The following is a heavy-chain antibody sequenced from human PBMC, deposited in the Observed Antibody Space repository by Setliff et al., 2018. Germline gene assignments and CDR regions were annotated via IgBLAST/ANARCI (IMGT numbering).Heavy chain of an antibody. CDR1: GFTFSTYW. J-gene: IGHJ5*02. D-gene: IGHD1-26*01. Sequence: GSLRLSCVTSGFTFSTYWMHWVRQAPGQGLVWVARISTDGSSIAYADSVKGRFTISRDNARNTLYLQMNSLTAEDTAVYYCARVGSKPQLGWFDPWGQGTLVTVSS. V-gene: IGHV3-74*03. CDR3: ARVGSKPQLGWFDP. CDR2: ISTDGSSI.